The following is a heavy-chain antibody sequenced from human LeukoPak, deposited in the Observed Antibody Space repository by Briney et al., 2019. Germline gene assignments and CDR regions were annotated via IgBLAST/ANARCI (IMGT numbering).Heavy chain of an antibody. V-gene: IGHV3-23*01. J-gene: IGHJ4*02. CDR1: GFTVSNNY. D-gene: IGHD3-10*01. CDR2: IRSSGDSA. CDR3: AKGYYASGSSLSAFDS. Sequence: GGSLRLSCAASGFTVSNNYMSWVRQAPGKGLEWVSVIRSSGDSAYYADFVKGRFTISRDNSKNTLYLQMNSLRAEDTAVYYCAKGYYASGSSLSAFDSWGQGTLVTVSS.